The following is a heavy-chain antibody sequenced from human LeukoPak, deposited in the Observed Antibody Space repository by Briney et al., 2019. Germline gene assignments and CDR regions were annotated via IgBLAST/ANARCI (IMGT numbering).Heavy chain of an antibody. CDR1: GYSFTSYW. J-gene: IGHJ3*02. D-gene: IGHD2-15*01. V-gene: IGHV5-51*01. CDR3: ARRERYCDEMRCYYNFDI. Sequence: GESLKISCKGSGYSFTSYWIGWVRQMPGKGLEWMGIIYPGDSDTRYSPSFQGQVSFSSDRSTSTAYLHWSSLKASDTATYFCARRERYCDEMRCYYNFDIWGQGTLVTVSS. CDR2: IYPGDSDT.